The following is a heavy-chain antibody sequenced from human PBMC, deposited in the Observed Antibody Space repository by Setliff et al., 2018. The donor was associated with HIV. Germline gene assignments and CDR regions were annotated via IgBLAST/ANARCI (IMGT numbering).Heavy chain of an antibody. J-gene: IGHJ4*02. V-gene: IGHV4-39*07. CDR3: AVQDLAEVKWYYMDY. Sequence: SETLSLTCTVSGGSISRSSYYWGWIRQPPGKGLEWIGALSSKGNAYYNPSLKSRVTISIDSSKNLFSLKVNSLTAADTAVYYCAVQDLAEVKWYYMDYWGQGALVTVSS. D-gene: IGHD2-15*01. CDR1: GGSISRSSYY. CDR2: LSSKGNA.